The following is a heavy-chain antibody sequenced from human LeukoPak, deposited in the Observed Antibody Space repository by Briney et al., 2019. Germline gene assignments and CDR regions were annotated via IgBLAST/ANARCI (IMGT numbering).Heavy chain of an antibody. D-gene: IGHD4-11*01. Sequence: PGGSLRLSCAASGFIFSHYGMHWVRQAPGKGLGWVAVIWSDGSNRFYAGSVKGRFTISRDNAQNTVFLQMNSLRGEDTAVYYCARDAQRGFDYSNSLRYWGHGILVTVSS. CDR1: GFIFSHYG. V-gene: IGHV3-33*01. CDR2: IWSDGSNR. CDR3: ARDAQRGFDYSNSLRY. J-gene: IGHJ4*01.